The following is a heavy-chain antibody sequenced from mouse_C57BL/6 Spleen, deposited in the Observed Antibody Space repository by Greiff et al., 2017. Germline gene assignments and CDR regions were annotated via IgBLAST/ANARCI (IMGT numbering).Heavy chain of an antibody. V-gene: IGHV1-84*01. J-gene: IGHJ2*01. D-gene: IGHD2-3*01. CDR2: IYPGSGNT. Sequence: QLQQSGPELVKPGASVKISCKASGYTFTNYYINWVKQRPGQGLEWIGWIYPGSGNTKYNEKFKGKATLTVDKSSSTAYMQLSSLDSEDTAVYVCARSGMGHFDDWGQGTTLTVSS. CDR3: ARSGMGHFDD. CDR1: GYTFTNYY.